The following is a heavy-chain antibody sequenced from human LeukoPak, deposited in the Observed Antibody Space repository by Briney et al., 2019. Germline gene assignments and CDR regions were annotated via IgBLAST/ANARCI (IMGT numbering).Heavy chain of an antibody. V-gene: IGHV3-30*04. J-gene: IGHJ4*02. CDR3: ARDQVPAAMLGPDY. CDR2: ISYDVSNK. D-gene: IGHD2-2*01. Sequence: AVYLTRYSAAAGFTCSSYAMHWVRHAPGKERVGVAVISYDVSNKYYAASVKGRFTISRDNSKTTLYLQMNSLRAEDTAVYYCARDQVPAAMLGPDYWGQGALVTVSS. CDR1: GFTCSSYA.